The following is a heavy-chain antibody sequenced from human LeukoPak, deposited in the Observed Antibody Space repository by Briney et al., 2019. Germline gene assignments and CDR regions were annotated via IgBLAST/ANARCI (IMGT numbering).Heavy chain of an antibody. CDR2: ISGSGGNT. CDR1: GFSFGTYA. Sequence: GGSVRLSCAASGFSFGTYAMTWVRQAPGKGLECVATISGSGGNTYYTDSVKGRFTISRDNSVHTLFLQMSSLRAEDTALYYCTKGGVVSGFDYWGRGVLVTVSS. D-gene: IGHD2-21*01. CDR3: TKGGVVSGFDY. J-gene: IGHJ4*02. V-gene: IGHV3-23*01.